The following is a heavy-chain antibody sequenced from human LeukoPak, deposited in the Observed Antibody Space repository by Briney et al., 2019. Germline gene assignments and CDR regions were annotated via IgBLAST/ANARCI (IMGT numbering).Heavy chain of an antibody. J-gene: IGHJ4*02. CDR1: GYSFTSYW. CDR2: IFPGDSDT. CDR3: ARTQVSAAGSLPLFDY. D-gene: IGHD6-13*01. Sequence: GESLKISCKGSGYSFTSYWIGWVRQMPGKGLEWMGIIFPGDSDTRYSPSFQGQVTFSVDKSISTAYLQWSSLKASDTAMYYCARTQVSAAGSLPLFDYWGQGTLVTVSS. V-gene: IGHV5-51*01.